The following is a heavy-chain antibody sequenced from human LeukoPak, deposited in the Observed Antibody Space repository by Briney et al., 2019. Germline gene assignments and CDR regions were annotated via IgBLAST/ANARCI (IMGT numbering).Heavy chain of an antibody. CDR2: IFHTGDV. V-gene: IGHV4-38-2*02. J-gene: IGHJ4*02. CDR3: ARVVASTSIDS. Sequence: PSETLSLTCTVSGYSINSGYFWGWVRPPPGKGPEWIGSIFHTGDVYYNPSLRSRVTLSSDTSRNQVSLKVTSVAAADTALYYCARVVASTSIDSWGQGTLVTVSS. CDR1: GYSINSGYF. D-gene: IGHD2-15*01.